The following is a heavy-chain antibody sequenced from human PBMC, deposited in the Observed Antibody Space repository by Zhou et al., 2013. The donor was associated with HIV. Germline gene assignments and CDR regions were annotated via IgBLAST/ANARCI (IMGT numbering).Heavy chain of an antibody. V-gene: IGHV1-18*04. CDR3: ARALSTRWIGGGFFYMDV. CDR1: GYTFASFG. J-gene: IGHJ6*03. CDR2: ISSYRGHT. Sequence: QVLLLQSGAEVKKPGASVTVSCTASGYTFASFGISWVRQAPGQGLEWVGWISSYRGHTNYAQKLQGRISLTTDTSTNTAYMELRSLRSDDTAVYYCARALSTRWIGGGFFYMDVWGKGTTVTVS. D-gene: IGHD6-19*01.